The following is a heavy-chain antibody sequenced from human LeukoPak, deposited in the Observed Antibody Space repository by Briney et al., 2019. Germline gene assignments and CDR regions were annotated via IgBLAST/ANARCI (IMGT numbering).Heavy chain of an antibody. CDR1: GGSITSGSYY. CDR2: MHYSGST. V-gene: IGHV4-39*07. D-gene: IGHD6-13*01. CDR3: ARDEQQLAPYFDY. Sequence: PSETLSLTCSVSGGSITSGSYYWGWIRQPPGKGLEWIGSMHYSGSTYYSPSLKSRVTMSADTSKNQFSLKLSSVTAADTAVYYCARDEQQLAPYFDYWGQGTLVTVSS. J-gene: IGHJ4*02.